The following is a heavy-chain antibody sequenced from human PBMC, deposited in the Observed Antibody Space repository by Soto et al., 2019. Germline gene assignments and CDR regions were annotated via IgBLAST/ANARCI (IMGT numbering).Heavy chain of an antibody. CDR1: GGTFSSYT. J-gene: IGHJ4*02. CDR3: ARAVAGTMASDY. CDR2: IIPILGIA. Sequence: GASVQVSCKASGGTFSSYTISWVRQAPGQGLEWMGRIIPILGIANYAQKFQGRVTITADKSTSTAYMELSSLRSEDTAVYYCARAVAGTMASDYWGQGTLVTVSS. D-gene: IGHD6-19*01. V-gene: IGHV1-69*02.